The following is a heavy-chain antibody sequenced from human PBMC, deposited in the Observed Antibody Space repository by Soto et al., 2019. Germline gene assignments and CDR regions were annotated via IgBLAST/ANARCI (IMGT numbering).Heavy chain of an antibody. Sequence: SVKVSCKASGGTFSSYAISWVRQAPGQGLEWMGGIIPIFGTANYAQKFQGRVTITADESTSTAYMELSSLRSEDTAVYYCARAVDDGSGYTNWFDPWGQGTLVTVSS. D-gene: IGHD3-22*01. CDR1: GGTFSSYA. J-gene: IGHJ5*02. CDR3: ARAVDDGSGYTNWFDP. V-gene: IGHV1-69*13. CDR2: IIPIFGTA.